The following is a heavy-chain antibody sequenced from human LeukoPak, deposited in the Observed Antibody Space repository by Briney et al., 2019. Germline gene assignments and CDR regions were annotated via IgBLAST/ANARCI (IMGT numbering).Heavy chain of an antibody. Sequence: ASVKVSCKASGYTFTSYGISWVRQAPGQGLEWMGWISAYNGNTNYAQKLQGRVTMTTDTSTSTAYMELRSLRSDDTAVYYCASTGVSSPFYYYDSSGYASFDYWGQGTLVTVSS. V-gene: IGHV1-18*01. CDR1: GYTFTSYG. J-gene: IGHJ4*02. D-gene: IGHD3-22*01. CDR3: ASTGVSSPFYYYDSSGYASFDY. CDR2: ISAYNGNT.